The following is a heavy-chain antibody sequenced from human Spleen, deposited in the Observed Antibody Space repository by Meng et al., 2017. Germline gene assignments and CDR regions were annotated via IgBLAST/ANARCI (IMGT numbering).Heavy chain of an antibody. CDR3: AKHGDYASGAFDI. CDR2: IYPGGST. V-gene: IGHV4-4*02. J-gene: IGHJ3*02. Sequence: SETLSLTCAVSGGSISSDYWWSWVRQPPGKGLEWTGEIYPGGSTSYNPSLKNRVTISVDTSKNQFSLKLSSVTAADTAVYYCAKHGDYASGAFDIWGQGTMVTVSS. CDR1: GGSISSDYW. D-gene: IGHD4-17*01.